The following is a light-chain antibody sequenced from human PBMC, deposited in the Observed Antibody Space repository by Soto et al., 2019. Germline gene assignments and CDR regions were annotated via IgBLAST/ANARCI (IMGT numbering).Light chain of an antibody. CDR1: QSISSW. V-gene: IGKV1-5*01. J-gene: IGKJ1*01. CDR2: DAS. Sequence: DIQLTQSPATLSSSVGDRVRSACRASQSISSWLAWYQQKPGKAPKLLIYDASALPRGVPSRFSGSGSGTKFTLTIASLQPHDFATYYCQQYETFSGTFGPGTKVDIK. CDR3: QQYETFSGT.